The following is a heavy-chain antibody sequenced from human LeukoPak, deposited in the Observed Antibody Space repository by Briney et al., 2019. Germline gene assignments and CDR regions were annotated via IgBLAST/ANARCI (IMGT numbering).Heavy chain of an antibody. CDR3: AREYYYDSSGLDY. CDR2: TYYRSKWYS. Sequence: SQTLSLTCAISGDSVSSNSAAWNWIRQSPSRGLEWLGRTYYRSKWYSYYAPSVKSRITINPDTSKNQFSLQLKSVTPEDTAVYYCAREYYYDSSGLDYWGQGTLVTVSS. V-gene: IGHV6-1*01. D-gene: IGHD3-22*01. J-gene: IGHJ4*02. CDR1: GDSVSSNSAA.